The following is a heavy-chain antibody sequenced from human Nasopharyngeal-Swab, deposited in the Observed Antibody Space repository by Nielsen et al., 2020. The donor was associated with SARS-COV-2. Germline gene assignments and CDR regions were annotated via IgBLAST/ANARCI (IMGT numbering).Heavy chain of an antibody. Sequence: VCQAPGKGLVWVSRINSDGSSTSYADSVKGGFTISRDNAKNTLYLQMNSLRAEDTAVYYCARDPMWEQQLRFDPWGQGTLVTVSS. CDR3: ARDPMWEQQLRFDP. V-gene: IGHV3-74*01. J-gene: IGHJ5*02. CDR2: INSDGSST. D-gene: IGHD6-13*01.